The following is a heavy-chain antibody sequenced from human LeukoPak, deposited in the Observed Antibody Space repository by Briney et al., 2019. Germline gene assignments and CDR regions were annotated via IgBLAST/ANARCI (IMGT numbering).Heavy chain of an antibody. D-gene: IGHD4/OR15-4a*01. CDR2: IKEDGSRE. Sequence: PGGSLRLSCAASGFTFSTYWMTWVRQAPGKGLEWEANIKEDGSREYYVDSVKGRFTISRDNAKNSLYLQMDSLTAEDTAVYYCARDSPGYGAHVSWGQGTLVSVSS. J-gene: IGHJ1*01. CDR3: ARDSPGYGAHVS. V-gene: IGHV3-7*01. CDR1: GFTFSTYW.